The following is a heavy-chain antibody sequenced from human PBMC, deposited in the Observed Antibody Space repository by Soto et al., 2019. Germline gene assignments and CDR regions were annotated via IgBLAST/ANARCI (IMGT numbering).Heavy chain of an antibody. Sequence: GGSLRLSCAASGFTFSSYAMSWVRQAPGKGLEWVSAISGSGGSTYYADSVKGRFTISRDNSKNTLYLQMNSLRAEDTAVYYCAKGGIMITFGGFSRRGWDYWGQGTLVTVSS. V-gene: IGHV3-23*01. CDR1: GFTFSSYA. CDR2: ISGSGGST. CDR3: AKGGIMITFGGFSRRGWDY. J-gene: IGHJ4*02. D-gene: IGHD3-16*01.